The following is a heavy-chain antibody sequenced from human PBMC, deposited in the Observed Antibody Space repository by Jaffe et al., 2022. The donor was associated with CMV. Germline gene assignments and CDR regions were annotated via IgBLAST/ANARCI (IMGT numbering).Heavy chain of an antibody. CDR2: INPNSGGT. CDR3: ARGYDFWSGPYGMDV. D-gene: IGHD3-3*01. J-gene: IGHJ6*02. CDR1: GYTFTGYY. V-gene: IGHV1-2*02. Sequence: QVQLVQSGAEVKKPGASVKVSCKASGYTFTGYYMHWVRQAPGQGLEWMGWINPNSGGTNYAQKFQGRVTMTRDTSISTAYMELSRLRSDDTAVYYCARGYDFWSGPYGMDVWGQGTTVTVSS.